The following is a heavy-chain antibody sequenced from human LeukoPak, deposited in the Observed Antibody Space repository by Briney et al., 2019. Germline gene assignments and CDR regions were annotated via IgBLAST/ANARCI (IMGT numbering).Heavy chain of an antibody. CDR3: AREGERYSYPDAFDI. Sequence: SETLSLTCAVSGGSISSGGHSWSWIRQPPGKGLEWIGYIYHSGSTNYNPSLKSRVTISVDTSKNQFSLKLSSVTAADTAVYYCAREGERYSYPDAFDIWGQGTMVTVSS. D-gene: IGHD5-18*01. J-gene: IGHJ3*02. CDR2: IYHSGST. CDR1: GGSISSGGHS. V-gene: IGHV4-30-2*01.